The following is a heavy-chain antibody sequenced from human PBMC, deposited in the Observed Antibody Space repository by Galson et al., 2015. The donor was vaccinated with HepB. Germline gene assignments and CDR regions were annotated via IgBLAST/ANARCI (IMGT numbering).Heavy chain of an antibody. V-gene: IGHV1-3*01. CDR2: INAGNGNT. Sequence: SVKVSCKASGYTFTSYAMHWVRQAPGQRLEWMGWINAGNGNTKYSQKFQGRVTITRDTSASTACMELSSLRSEDTAVYYCARTTNDYGGKVLRGPRYYFDYWGQGTLVTVSS. CDR1: GYTFTSYA. CDR3: ARTTNDYGGKVLRGPRYYFDY. D-gene: IGHD4-23*01. J-gene: IGHJ4*02.